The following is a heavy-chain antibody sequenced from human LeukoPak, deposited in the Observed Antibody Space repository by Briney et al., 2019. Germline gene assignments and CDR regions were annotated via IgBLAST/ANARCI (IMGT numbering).Heavy chain of an antibody. CDR3: AKSVPGDDVDY. CDR2: ISGSGGST. V-gene: IGHV3-23*01. Sequence: PGGSLRLFCAASGFTFSRYAMSWVRQAPGKGLEWVSAISGSGGSTYYPDSVKGRFTISRDNSKNTLYLQMNSLRAENTAVYYCAKSVPGDDVDYWGQGTLVTVSS. J-gene: IGHJ4*02. D-gene: IGHD1-1*01. CDR1: GFTFSRYA.